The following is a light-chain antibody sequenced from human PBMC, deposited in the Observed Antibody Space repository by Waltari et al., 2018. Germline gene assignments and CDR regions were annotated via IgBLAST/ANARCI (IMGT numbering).Light chain of an antibody. Sequence: QSALTQPASVSGSPGQSITIPCTGTSSDVGSYNLVSWYQQHPGKAPKLMIHEGSKRPSGVSNRFSGSKSGNTASLTISGLQAEDEADYYCCSYAGSSTFAVFGGGTKLTVL. CDR2: EGS. CDR1: SSDVGSYNL. J-gene: IGLJ3*02. V-gene: IGLV2-23*03. CDR3: CSYAGSSTFAV.